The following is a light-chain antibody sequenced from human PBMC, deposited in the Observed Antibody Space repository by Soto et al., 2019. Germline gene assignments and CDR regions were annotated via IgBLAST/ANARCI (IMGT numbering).Light chain of an antibody. CDR3: ETWDSNTRV. Sequence: QSVLTQSSSASASLGSSVKLTCTLSSGHSSYIIAWHHQQPGKAPRYLMKLEGSGSYNKGSGVPDRFSGSSSGADRYLTISNLQFEAEANYYCETWDSNTRVFGGGTNLTVL. CDR1: SGHSSYI. CDR2: LEGSGSY. V-gene: IGLV4-60*02. J-gene: IGLJ2*01.